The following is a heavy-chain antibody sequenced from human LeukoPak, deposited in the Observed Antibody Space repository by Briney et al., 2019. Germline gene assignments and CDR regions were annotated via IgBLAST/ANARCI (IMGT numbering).Heavy chain of an antibody. CDR2: IYYSGST. D-gene: IGHD3-3*01. CDR3: ARFSITMFEREFGP. CDR1: GGSISSGGYY. J-gene: IGHJ5*02. V-gene: IGHV4-31*03. Sequence: SQTLSLTCTVSGGSISSGGYYWSWIRQHPGKGLEWIGYIYYSGSTYYNPSLKSRVTISVDTSKNQFSLKLSSVTAADTAVYYCARFSITMFEREFGPWGQGTLVTVSS.